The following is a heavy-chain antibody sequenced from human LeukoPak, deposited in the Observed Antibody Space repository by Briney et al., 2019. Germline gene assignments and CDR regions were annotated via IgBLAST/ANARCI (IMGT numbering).Heavy chain of an antibody. CDR1: GGTFSSYA. D-gene: IGHD2-2*01. CDR3: ARAPLGYCSSTSCSVYYFDY. Sequence: SVKVSCKASGGTFSSYAISWVRQAPGQGLEWMGGIIPIFGTANYAQKFQGRVTITADESTSTAYMELSSLRSEDTAVYYCARAPLGYCSSTSCSVYYFDYWGQGTLVTVSS. J-gene: IGHJ4*02. CDR2: IIPIFGTA. V-gene: IGHV1-69*13.